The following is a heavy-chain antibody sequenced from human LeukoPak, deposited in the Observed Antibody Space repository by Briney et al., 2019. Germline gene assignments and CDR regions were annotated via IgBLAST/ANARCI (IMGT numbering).Heavy chain of an antibody. D-gene: IGHD6-13*01. CDR2: ISWNSGSI. V-gene: IGHV3-9*01. Sequence: GRSLRLSCAASGFTFDDYAMHWVRQAPGKGLEWVSGISWNSGSIGYADSVKGRFTISRDNAKNSLYLQMNSLRAEDTALYYCAKKMTDHSTPLYNGFAPGGKGPRVTFSS. J-gene: IGHJ5*02. CDR3: AKKMTDHSTPLYNGFAP. CDR1: GFTFDDYA.